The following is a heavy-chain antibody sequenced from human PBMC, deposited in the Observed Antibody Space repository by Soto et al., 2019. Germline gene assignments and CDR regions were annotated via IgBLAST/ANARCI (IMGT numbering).Heavy chain of an antibody. D-gene: IGHD2-8*01. J-gene: IGHJ5*02. CDR3: AKGKSENGVDWLDP. CDR2: VRGNSYGA. CDR1: GFMFTNYA. V-gene: IGHV3-23*01. Sequence: LRLSCAASGFMFTNYAMIWVRQAPGKGLEWVATVRGNSYGAYYADSVRGRFIISRDNSKNTMSLQLNSLRDDDTAIYYCAKGKSENGVDWLDPWGPGTLVTVSS.